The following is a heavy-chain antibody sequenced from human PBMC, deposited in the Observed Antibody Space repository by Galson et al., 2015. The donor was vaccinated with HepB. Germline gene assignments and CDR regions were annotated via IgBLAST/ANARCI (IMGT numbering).Heavy chain of an antibody. CDR2: ISYDGSNK. CDR1: GFTFSSYA. D-gene: IGHD1-1*01. V-gene: IGHV3-30*04. J-gene: IGHJ4*02. Sequence: SLRLSCAASGFTFSSYAMHWVRQAPGKGLEWVAVISYDGSNKYYADSVKGRFTISRDNSKNTLYLQMNSLRAEDTAVYYCATGTTFGVSDWGQGTLVTVSS. CDR3: ATGTTFGVSD.